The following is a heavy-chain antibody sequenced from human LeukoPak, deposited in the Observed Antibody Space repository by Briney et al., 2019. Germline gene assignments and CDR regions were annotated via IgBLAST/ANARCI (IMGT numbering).Heavy chain of an antibody. V-gene: IGHV3-64*01. J-gene: IGHJ4*02. CDR2: ISSNGGST. Sequence: SGGSLRLSCAASGFTFSNYGLSWVRQAPGKGLEYVSAISSNGGSTYYANSVKGRFTISRDNSKNTLYLQMGSLRAEDMAVYYCARDPYFDCWGQGTLVTVSS. CDR3: ARDPYFDC. CDR1: GFTFSNYG.